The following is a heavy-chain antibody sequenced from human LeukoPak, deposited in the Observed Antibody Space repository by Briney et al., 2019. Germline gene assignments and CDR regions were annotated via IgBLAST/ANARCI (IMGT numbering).Heavy chain of an antibody. CDR2: IYYTGST. CDR1: SGSIGSYY. CDR3: AREAYCGGDCYSGFDY. Sequence: PSETLSLTCTVSSGSIGSYYWSWIRQPPGKGLEWIGYIYYTGSTNYNPSLKSRVTISIDTSKNQFSPKLSSVTAADTAVYYCAREAYCGGDCYSGFDYWGQGTLVTVSS. D-gene: IGHD2-21*02. J-gene: IGHJ4*02. V-gene: IGHV4-59*01.